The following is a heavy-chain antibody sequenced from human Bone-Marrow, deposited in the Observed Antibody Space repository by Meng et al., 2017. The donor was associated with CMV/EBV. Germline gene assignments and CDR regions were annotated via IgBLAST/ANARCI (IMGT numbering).Heavy chain of an antibody. Sequence: SVKVSCKASGYTFTAYYLHWVRQAPGQGLEWMGWMNPNSGNTGYAQKFQGRVTITRNTSISTAYMELSSLRSEDTAVYYCARGGIAARLDYWGQGTLVTVSS. V-gene: IGHV1-8*03. J-gene: IGHJ4*02. CDR2: MNPNSGNT. D-gene: IGHD6-6*01. CDR1: GYTFTAYY. CDR3: ARGGIAARLDY.